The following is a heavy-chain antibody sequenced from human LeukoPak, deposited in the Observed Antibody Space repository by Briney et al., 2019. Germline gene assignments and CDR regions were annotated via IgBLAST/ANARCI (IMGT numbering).Heavy chain of an antibody. V-gene: IGHV3-74*03. CDR1: GFTFRSYW. CDR3: VRHPSGQGFDY. Sequence: TGGSLRLSCAVSGFTFRSYWMHWVRQVAGKGLVWVARINTDATITTYADSVKGRFTISRNNAKNTLYLEMNSLTAADTAVYYCVRHPSGQGFDYWGQGTLVTVSS. J-gene: IGHJ4*02. CDR2: INTDATIT. D-gene: IGHD3-10*01.